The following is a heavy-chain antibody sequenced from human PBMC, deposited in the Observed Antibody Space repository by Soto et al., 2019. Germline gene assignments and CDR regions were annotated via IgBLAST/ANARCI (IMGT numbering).Heavy chain of an antibody. Sequence: PGGSLRLSCAASGFIFSSFGMHWVRQAPGKGLEWVAHIWYDGSNTYYADSVKGRFTISRDNSRNTLYLQMNSLRAEDTAVYYCAKDVDYDFWSGYPDIWGQGTMVTVSS. V-gene: IGHV3-33*06. CDR1: GFIFSSFG. CDR3: AKDVDYDFWSGYPDI. J-gene: IGHJ3*02. CDR2: IWYDGSNT. D-gene: IGHD3-3*01.